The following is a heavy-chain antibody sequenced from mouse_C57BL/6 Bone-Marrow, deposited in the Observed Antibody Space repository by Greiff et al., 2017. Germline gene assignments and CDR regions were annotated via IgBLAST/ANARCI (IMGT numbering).Heavy chain of an antibody. J-gene: IGHJ3*01. CDR3: ASTVRTY. CDR1: GFTFSSYG. D-gene: IGHD1-1*01. Sequence: EVKLVESGGDLVKPGGSLKLSCAASGFTFSSYGMSWVRQTPDKRLEWVATISSGGSYTYYPASVKGLFTISRDNAKKTLYLQMSSLKSEDTAMYYCASTVRTYWGQGTLVTVSA. CDR2: ISSGGSYT. V-gene: IGHV5-6*01.